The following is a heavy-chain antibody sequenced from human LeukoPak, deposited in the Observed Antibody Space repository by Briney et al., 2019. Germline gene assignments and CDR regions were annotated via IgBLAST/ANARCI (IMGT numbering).Heavy chain of an antibody. Sequence: GGSLRLSCAGSGFTFSSYSMNWVRQAPGKGLEWVSSISSSSIYIYDADSVKGRFTISRDNAKNSLYLQMNSLKAEDTAVYYCARDWFHAIDYWGQGTLVTVSS. V-gene: IGHV3-21*01. CDR3: ARDWFHAIDY. J-gene: IGHJ4*02. CDR2: ISSSSIYI. CDR1: GFTFSSYS. D-gene: IGHD2/OR15-2a*01.